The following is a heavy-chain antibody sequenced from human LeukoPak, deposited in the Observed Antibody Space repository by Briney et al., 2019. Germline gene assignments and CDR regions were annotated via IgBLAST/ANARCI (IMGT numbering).Heavy chain of an antibody. CDR1: GFAFSSYW. CDR3: ARAPSEIGGYYPEYFRH. J-gene: IGHJ1*01. D-gene: IGHD3-22*01. Sequence: GGSLRLSCAASGFAFSSYWMHWVRQAPGKGLVWVSRIKSDGSTNYADSVKGRFTISRDNAKNTLSLQMNSLRAEDTGVYYCARAPSEIGGYYPEYFRHWGRGTLVTVSS. V-gene: IGHV3-74*01. CDR2: IKSDGST.